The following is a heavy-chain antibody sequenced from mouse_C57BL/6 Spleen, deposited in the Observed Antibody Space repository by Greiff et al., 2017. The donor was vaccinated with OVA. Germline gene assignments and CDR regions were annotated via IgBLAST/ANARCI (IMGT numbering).Heavy chain of an antibody. Sequence: EVQLVESGPGLVKPSQSLSLTCSVTGYSITSGYYWNWIRQFPGNKLEWMGYISYDGSNNYNPSLKNRISITRDTSKNQFFLKLNSVTTEDTATYYCAVLLRSSYAMDYWGQGTSVTVSS. V-gene: IGHV3-6*01. CDR2: ISYDGSN. CDR1: GYSITSGYY. J-gene: IGHJ4*01. D-gene: IGHD1-1*01. CDR3: AVLLRSSYAMDY.